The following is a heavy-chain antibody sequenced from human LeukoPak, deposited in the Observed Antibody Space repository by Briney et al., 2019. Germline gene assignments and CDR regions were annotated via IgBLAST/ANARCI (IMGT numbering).Heavy chain of an antibody. Sequence: ASVKVSCKASGYTFTGYYMHWVRQAPGQGLEWMGWINPNSGGTNYAQKFQGRVTMTRDTSISTAYMELSRLRSDDTAVYYCARFRDWLHSYAFDIWGQGTMVTVSS. V-gene: IGHV1-2*02. J-gene: IGHJ3*02. D-gene: IGHD3/OR15-3a*01. CDR2: INPNSGGT. CDR3: ARFRDWLHSYAFDI. CDR1: GYTFTGYY.